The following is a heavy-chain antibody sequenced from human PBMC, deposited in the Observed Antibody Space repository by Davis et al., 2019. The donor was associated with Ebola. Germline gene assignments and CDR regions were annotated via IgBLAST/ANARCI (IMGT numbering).Heavy chain of an antibody. CDR3: AREGGRYYDSSGCVFDI. D-gene: IGHD3-22*01. V-gene: IGHV1-46*01. CDR2: INPITGGT. CDR1: GYRFTSYY. Sequence: ASVKVSCKASGYRFTSYYMHWVRQAPGQGLEWMGIINPITGGTSYAQNFQVRVNMTRDTSTSTVYMELSSLRSEDTAVYYCAREGGRYYDSSGCVFDIWGQGTMAKVSS. J-gene: IGHJ3*02.